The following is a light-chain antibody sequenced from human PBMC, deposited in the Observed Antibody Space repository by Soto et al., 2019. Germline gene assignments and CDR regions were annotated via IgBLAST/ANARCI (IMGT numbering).Light chain of an antibody. V-gene: IGKV3-15*01. CDR1: QSVSSN. Sequence: EIVMTQSPATLSVSKGERATLSCRASQSVSSNLAWYQQKPGQAPRLLIYGASTRATGIPARFSGSGSGTEFTLTISSLQSEDFAVYYCQQYNIWPPWTFGQGTLLAI. J-gene: IGKJ5*01. CDR2: GAS. CDR3: QQYNIWPPWT.